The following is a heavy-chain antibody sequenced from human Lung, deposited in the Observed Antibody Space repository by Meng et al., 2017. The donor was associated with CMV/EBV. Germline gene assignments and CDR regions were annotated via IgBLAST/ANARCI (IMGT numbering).Heavy chain of an antibody. Sequence: SETLSLXCAVHGESFSGYSWSWIRQPPGKGLEWIGEISHSGITNYNPSLKSRVTISLDTSKNQFSLKLNSVAAADTAVFYCARTLPPARGHRLDYWGQG. D-gene: IGHD1-14*01. CDR3: ARTLPPARGHRLDY. CDR1: GESFSGYS. CDR2: ISHSGIT. J-gene: IGHJ4*02. V-gene: IGHV4-34*01.